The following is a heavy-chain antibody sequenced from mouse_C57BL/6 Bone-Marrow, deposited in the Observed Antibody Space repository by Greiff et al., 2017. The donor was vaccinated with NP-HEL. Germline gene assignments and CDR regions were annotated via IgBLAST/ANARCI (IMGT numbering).Heavy chain of an antibody. CDR3: ARGGPYDWFAY. D-gene: IGHD1-1*01. J-gene: IGHJ3*01. V-gene: IGHV1-66*01. CDR1: GYSFTSYY. Sequence: QVQLQQSGPELVKPGASVKISCKASGYSFTSYYIHWVKQRPGQGFEWIGWIYPGSGNTKYNEKFKGKATLTADTSSSTAYMQLSSLTSEDSAVYYCARGGPYDWFAYWGQGTLVTVSA. CDR2: IYPGSGNT.